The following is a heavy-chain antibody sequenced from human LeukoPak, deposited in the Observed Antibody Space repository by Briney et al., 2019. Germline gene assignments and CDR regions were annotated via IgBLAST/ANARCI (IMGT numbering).Heavy chain of an antibody. CDR1: GYTLTELS. V-gene: IGHV1-24*01. D-gene: IGHD2-2*02. Sequence: ASVKVSCKVSGYTLTELSMHWVRQAPGKGLEWMGGFDPEDGETIYAQKFQGRVTMTEDTSTDTAYMELSSLRSEDTAVYYCATGPLCSSTSCYKSYYYYMDVWGKGTTVTVSS. CDR3: ATGPLCSSTSCYKSYYYYMDV. CDR2: FDPEDGET. J-gene: IGHJ6*03.